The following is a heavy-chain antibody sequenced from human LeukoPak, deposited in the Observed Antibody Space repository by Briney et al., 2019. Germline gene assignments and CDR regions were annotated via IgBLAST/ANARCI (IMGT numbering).Heavy chain of an antibody. CDR3: ARRGDYYDSSGLNY. Sequence: SSETLSLTCAVYGGSFSGYYWSWLRQPPGKGLEWIGEINHSGSTNYNPSLKSRVTISVDTSKNQFSLKLSSVTAADTAVYYCARRGDYYDSSGLNYWGQGTLVTVSS. V-gene: IGHV4-34*01. CDR2: INHSGST. J-gene: IGHJ4*02. CDR1: GGSFSGYY. D-gene: IGHD3-22*01.